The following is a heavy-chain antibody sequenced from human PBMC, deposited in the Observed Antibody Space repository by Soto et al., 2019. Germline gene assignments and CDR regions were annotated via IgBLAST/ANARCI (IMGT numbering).Heavy chain of an antibody. CDR2: INPSGGST. CDR1: GYTFTSYY. J-gene: IGHJ4*02. CDR3: AKGSGGYSGYDPYNFDY. Sequence: QVQLVQSGTEVKKPGASVKVSCKASGYTFTSYYIHWVRQAPGQGLEWMGIINPSGGSTTYAQKFQGRVTMPRDTSTSTVYLELSSLRSEATAMYYCAKGSGGYSGYDPYNFDYWGQGTLVTVSS. D-gene: IGHD5-12*01. V-gene: IGHV1-46*01.